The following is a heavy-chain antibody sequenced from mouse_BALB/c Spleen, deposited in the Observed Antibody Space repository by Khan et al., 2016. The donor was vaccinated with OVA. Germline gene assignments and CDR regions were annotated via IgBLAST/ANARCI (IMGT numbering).Heavy chain of an antibody. CDR3: AREGAYYRSDGWFAY. Sequence: VQLQQSGAELARPGASVKMSCKASGYTFTTYTIHWVKQRPGQGLEWIGYIIPSNDYTNYNQKFKDRAPLTADKSSSTAYMQLSSLTSEDSAVYYCAREGAYYRSDGWFAYWGQGTLVTVSA. CDR2: IIPSNDYT. J-gene: IGHJ3*01. D-gene: IGHD2-14*01. V-gene: IGHV1-4*01. CDR1: GYTFTTYT.